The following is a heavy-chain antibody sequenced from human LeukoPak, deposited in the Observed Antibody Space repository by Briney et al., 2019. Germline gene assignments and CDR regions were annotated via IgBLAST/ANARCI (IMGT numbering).Heavy chain of an antibody. Sequence: ASVRVSCKASGYTFTSYGISWVRQAPGQGLEWMGWISAYNGNTNYAQKLQGRVTMTTDTSTSTAYMELRGLRSDDTAVYYCARESHYYDSSGYQGMDYWGQGTLVTVSS. J-gene: IGHJ4*02. CDR2: ISAYNGNT. CDR3: ARESHYYDSSGYQGMDY. V-gene: IGHV1-18*01. CDR1: GYTFTSYG. D-gene: IGHD3-22*01.